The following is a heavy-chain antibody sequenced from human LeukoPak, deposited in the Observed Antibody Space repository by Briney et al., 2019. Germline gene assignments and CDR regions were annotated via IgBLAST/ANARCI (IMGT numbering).Heavy chain of an antibody. CDR1: GHTFTSHG. CDR2: ISAYNGNT. Sequence: ASVKVSCKASGHTFTSHGISWVRQAPGQGLEWMGWISAYNGNTNYARKLQGRVTMTTDTSTSTAYMELRSLRSDDTAVYYCAKTHGRASIVGATSNFDYWGQGTLVTVSS. J-gene: IGHJ4*02. D-gene: IGHD1-26*01. V-gene: IGHV1-18*01. CDR3: AKTHGRASIVGATSNFDY.